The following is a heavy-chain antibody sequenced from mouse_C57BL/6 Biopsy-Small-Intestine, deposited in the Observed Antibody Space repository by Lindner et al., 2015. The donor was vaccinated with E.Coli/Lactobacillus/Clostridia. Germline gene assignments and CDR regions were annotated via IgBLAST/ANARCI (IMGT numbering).Heavy chain of an antibody. Sequence: VQLQESGAELMKPGASVKLSCKATGYTFTGYWIEWVKQRPGHGLEWIGEILPGSGNTYYNEKFKGKATFTADTSSSTAYMQLSSLTTEDSAIYYCTRSFYYYGGSYYWYFDVWGTGTSVTVSS. CDR1: GYTFTGYW. J-gene: IGHJ1*03. V-gene: IGHV1-9*01. CDR2: ILPGSGNT. D-gene: IGHD1-1*02. CDR3: TRSFYYYGGSYYWYFDV.